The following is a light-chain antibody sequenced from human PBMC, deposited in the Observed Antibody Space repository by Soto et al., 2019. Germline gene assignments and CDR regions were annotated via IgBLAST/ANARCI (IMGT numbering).Light chain of an antibody. Sequence: DIVVTQSPLTLPGTPGETSSISCISSQILLHSNGYNYLDWYMQKPGQSPQLLIYLGSNRASGVPDRFSGSGSGTHFTLKISRVEAADVGVYYCMQALQSLTFGQGTLLEIK. V-gene: IGKV2-28*01. J-gene: IGKJ5*01. CDR3: MQALQSLT. CDR2: LGS. CDR1: QILLHSNGYNY.